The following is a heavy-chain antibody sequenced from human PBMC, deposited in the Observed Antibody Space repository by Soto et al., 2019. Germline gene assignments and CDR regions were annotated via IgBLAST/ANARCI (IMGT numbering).Heavy chain of an antibody. CDR3: AKEDLERDYFDY. CDR1: GFTVSISA. D-gene: IGHD1-1*01. CDR2: ISGSGGST. Sequence: PGWSLRLACAACGFTVSISAMSWFCQAQGKGLEWVSAISGSGGSTSYADSVKGRFTISRDNSKNTLYLQMNSLRAEDTAVYYCAKEDLERDYFDYWGQGTLVTVSS. V-gene: IGHV3-23*01. J-gene: IGHJ4*02.